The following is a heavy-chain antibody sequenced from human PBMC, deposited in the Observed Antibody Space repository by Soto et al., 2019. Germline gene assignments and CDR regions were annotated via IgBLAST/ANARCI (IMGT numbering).Heavy chain of an antibody. CDR3: ARGGNVLRFSAASGIDV. CDR1: VDSVSSNSAA. Sequence: TLSLACAIAVDSVSSNSAAWNCIRQSPSRGLEWLGRTYYRSKWYNDYAVSVKSRITINPDTSKNQFSLQLNSVTPEDTAVYYCARGGNVLRFSAASGIDVWAQGTTVTVS. V-gene: IGHV6-1*01. D-gene: IGHD3-3*01. J-gene: IGHJ6*02. CDR2: TYYRSKWYN.